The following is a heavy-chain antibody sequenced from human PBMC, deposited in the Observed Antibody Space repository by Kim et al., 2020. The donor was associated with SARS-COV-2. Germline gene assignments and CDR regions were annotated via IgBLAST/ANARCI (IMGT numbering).Heavy chain of an antibody. D-gene: IGHD3-10*01. V-gene: IGHV1-69*13. J-gene: IGHJ5*02. CDR1: GGTFSSYA. CDR2: IIPIFGTA. Sequence: SVKVSCKASGGTFSSYAISWVRQAPGQGLEWMGGIIPIFGTANYAQKFQGRVTITADESTSTAYMELSSLRSEDTAVYYCARGVITMVRGVPPGFDPWGQGTLVTVSS. CDR3: ARGVITMVRGVPPGFDP.